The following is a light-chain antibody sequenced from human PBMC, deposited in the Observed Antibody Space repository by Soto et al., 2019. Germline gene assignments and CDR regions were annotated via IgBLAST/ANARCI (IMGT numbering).Light chain of an antibody. V-gene: IGKV3-15*01. CDR3: QQYNNWPPWT. CDR1: QSVSSN. CDR2: GAS. Sequence: IGMSQSAATLSVSTGERATLSCRASQSVSSNLAWYQQKPGQAPRLLIYGASTRATGIPARFSGSGSGTEFTLTISSLQSEDFAVYYCQQYNNWPPWTFGQGTKVDIK. J-gene: IGKJ1*01.